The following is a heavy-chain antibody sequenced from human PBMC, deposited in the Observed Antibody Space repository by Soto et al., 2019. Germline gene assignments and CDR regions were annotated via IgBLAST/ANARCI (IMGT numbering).Heavy chain of an antibody. CDR1: GFTFSSYG. D-gene: IGHD4-17*01. J-gene: IGHJ3*02. Sequence: QVQLVESGGGVVQPGRSLRLSCAASGFTFSSYGMHWVRQAPGKGLEWVAVISYDGGNVHYADSVKGRFTVSRDSSKNTLFLQMNSLRPEDTAVYYCAKPSRGYGDYYCFDIWGQGTKVTVSS. CDR3: AKPSRGYGDYYCFDI. CDR2: ISYDGGNV. V-gene: IGHV3-30*18.